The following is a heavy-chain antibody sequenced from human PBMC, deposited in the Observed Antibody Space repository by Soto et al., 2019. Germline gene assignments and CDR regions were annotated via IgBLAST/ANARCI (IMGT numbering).Heavy chain of an antibody. J-gene: IGHJ4*02. CDR2: IKSDGTVT. CDR1: GITFSTYR. Sequence: EVQLVESGGGLAQPGGSLRLSCVVSGITFSTYRMHWVRQAPGKGLVWVSHIKSDGTVTHYTDSVRGRFIISRDNAKNTLFLQMNSLRAEETAVYYCARENYDFWSGYYLDYWGQGTLVTVSS. CDR3: ARENYDFWSGYYLDY. V-gene: IGHV3-74*01. D-gene: IGHD3-3*01.